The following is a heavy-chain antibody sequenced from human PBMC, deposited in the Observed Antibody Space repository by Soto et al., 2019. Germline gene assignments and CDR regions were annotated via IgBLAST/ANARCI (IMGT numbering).Heavy chain of an antibody. CDR1: GDTFTNYD. D-gene: IGHD3-22*01. CDR2: MNPKSGNT. Sequence: ASVKVSCKASGDTFTNYDINCVRQATGQGLEWMGWMNPKSGNTGYAQQFQGRVIMTRSTSISTAYMELSSLRSEDTAVYYCAREYSLAVVAPGYWGQGILVTVSS. CDR3: AREYSLAVVAPGY. V-gene: IGHV1-8*01. J-gene: IGHJ4*02.